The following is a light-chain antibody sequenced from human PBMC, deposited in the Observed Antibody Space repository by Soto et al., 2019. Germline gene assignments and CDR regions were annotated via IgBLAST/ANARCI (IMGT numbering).Light chain of an antibody. V-gene: IGLV1-40*01. CDR2: GNI. CDR3: QSYDSSLSGYV. J-gene: IGLJ1*01. Sequence: QSALTQPPSVTGAPGQTVIISCSGSSSNLGAPYDVNWFRQLPGTVPRLLIYGNINRPSGVPDRFSGSKSGTSASLAITGLQAEDEADYYCQSYDSSLSGYVFGTGTKATV. CDR1: SSNLGAPYD.